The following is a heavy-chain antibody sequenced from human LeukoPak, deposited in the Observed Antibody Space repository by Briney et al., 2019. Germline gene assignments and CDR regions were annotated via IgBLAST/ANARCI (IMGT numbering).Heavy chain of an antibody. CDR2: IIPIFGTA. J-gene: IGHJ4*02. CDR1: GYTFTSYG. CDR3: ARDGHRMYYYESNDYRFDS. Sequence: GASVKVSCKASGYTFTSYGISWVRQAPGQGLEWMGGIIPIFGTANYAQKFQGRVTITADKSTSTAYMELSSLRSDDTAVFYCARDGHRMYYYESNDYRFDSWGQGTLVTVSS. D-gene: IGHD3-22*01. V-gene: IGHV1-69*06.